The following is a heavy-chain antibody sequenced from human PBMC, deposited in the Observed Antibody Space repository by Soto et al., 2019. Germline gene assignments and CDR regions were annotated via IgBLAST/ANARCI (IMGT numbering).Heavy chain of an antibody. V-gene: IGHV3-7*02. D-gene: IGHD4-17*01. CDR1: GFTFSSYW. CDR3: AVRKKYGDYFGGNYYYGMDV. J-gene: IGHJ6*02. Sequence: PGGSLRLSCAASGFTFSSYWMSWVRQAPGKGLEWVANIKQDGSEKNYVDSVKGRFTISRDNAKNSLYLQMNSLRDEDTAVYYCAVRKKYGDYFGGNYYYGMDVWGQGTTVTVSS. CDR2: IKQDGSEK.